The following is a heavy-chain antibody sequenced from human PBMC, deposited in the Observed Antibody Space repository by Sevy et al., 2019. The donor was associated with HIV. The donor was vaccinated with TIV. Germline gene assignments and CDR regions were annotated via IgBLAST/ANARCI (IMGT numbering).Heavy chain of an antibody. J-gene: IGHJ6*02. D-gene: IGHD3-10*01. CDR2: ISGSGGST. CDR3: AKGVVRGVIGDYYYGMDV. Sequence: GESLKISCAASGFTFSSYAMSWVRQAPGKGLEWVSAISGSGGSTYYAGSVKGRFTISRDNSKNTLYLQMNSLRAEDTAVYYCAKGVVRGVIGDYYYGMDVWGQGTTVTVSS. V-gene: IGHV3-23*01. CDR1: GFTFSSYA.